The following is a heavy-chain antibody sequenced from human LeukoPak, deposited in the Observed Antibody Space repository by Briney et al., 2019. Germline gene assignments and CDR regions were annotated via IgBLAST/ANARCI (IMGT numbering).Heavy chain of an antibody. D-gene: IGHD3-10*01. CDR1: GFSFNNAW. CDR2: INQDGSGG. Sequence: GGSLRLSCAASGFSFNNAWMSWVRQAPGKGLEWVANINQDGSGGYYVDSVKGRFKISRDNAKNSLYLQMSSLRAEDTAVYYCARDAAYYADHWGQGTLVTVSS. CDR3: ARDAAYYADH. J-gene: IGHJ1*01. V-gene: IGHV3-7*01.